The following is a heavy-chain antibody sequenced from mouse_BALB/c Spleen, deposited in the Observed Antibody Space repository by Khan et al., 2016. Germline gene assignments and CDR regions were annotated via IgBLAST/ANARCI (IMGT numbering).Heavy chain of an antibody. CDR3: VCYSWGAMDY. V-gene: IGHV10-1*02. CDR1: GFNFNTYA. CDR2: IRSNSNNYAT. D-gene: IGHD2-12*01. J-gene: IGHJ4*01. Sequence: EVQLVESGGGLVQPKGSLKLSCAASGFNFNTYAMNWVRQAPGKGLEWVARIRSNSNNYATYYADSVKDRFTISRADSQSMLYLQMNNLKTVDTAMYYYVCYSWGAMDYWGQGTSVTVSS.